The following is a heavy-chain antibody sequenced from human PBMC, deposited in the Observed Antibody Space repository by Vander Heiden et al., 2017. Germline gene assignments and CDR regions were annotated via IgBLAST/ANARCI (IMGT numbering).Heavy chain of an antibody. J-gene: IGHJ5*01. CDR1: GFIFNNYW. Sequence: EVQLVESGGGLVQPGGSLRLSGTASGFIFNNYWMSWVRQAPGKGLEWVANIKQDGSEKNYVDSVKGRFTISRDNAKNSLYLQMSSLRAEDTAVYYCANQYYCSGAICSFDSWGQGTLVTVSS. V-gene: IGHV3-7*01. CDR3: ANQYYCSGAICSFDS. CDR2: IKQDGSEK. D-gene: IGHD2-15*01.